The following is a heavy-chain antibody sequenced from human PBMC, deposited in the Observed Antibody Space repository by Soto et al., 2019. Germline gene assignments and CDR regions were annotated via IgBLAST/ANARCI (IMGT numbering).Heavy chain of an antibody. J-gene: IGHJ4*02. CDR3: ARESPSTTGTYDY. CDR1: GASISDSY. Sequence: SETLSLTCTVSGASISDSYWSWIRQSAGQGLEWIGRIFPSGSNNYNPSLKSRVTMSVDTSKSQVSLMLRSVTAADTAVYYCARESPSTTGTYDYWGQGTLVTVS. D-gene: IGHD1-1*01. V-gene: IGHV4-4*07. CDR2: IFPSGSN.